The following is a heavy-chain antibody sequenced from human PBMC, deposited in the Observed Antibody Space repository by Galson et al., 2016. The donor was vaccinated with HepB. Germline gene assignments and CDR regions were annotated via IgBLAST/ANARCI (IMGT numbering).Heavy chain of an antibody. CDR1: EFTFSSYG. CDR2: ISHDGSNK. CDR3: AKDFWTRSSHCYFVY. D-gene: IGHD3/OR15-3a*01. J-gene: IGHJ4*02. Sequence: SLRLSCAASEFTFSSYGMHWVRQAPGKGLEWVAVISHDGSNKYYADSVKGRFTISRDNSKNTLYLQMNSLRGEDTAVYYCAKDFWTRSSHCYFVYWGQGTLVTVSS. V-gene: IGHV3-30*18.